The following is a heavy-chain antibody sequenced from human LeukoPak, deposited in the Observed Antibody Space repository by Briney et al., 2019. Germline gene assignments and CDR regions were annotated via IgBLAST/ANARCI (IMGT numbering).Heavy chain of an antibody. CDR2: ISGSGGST. CDR1: GFTFSSYG. J-gene: IGHJ2*01. V-gene: IGHV3-23*01. Sequence: GGSLRLSCAASGFTFSSYGMSWVRQAPGKGLEWVSAISGSGGSTYYADSVKGRFTISRDNSKNTLYLQMNSLRADDTAVYYCAKEGVQTPSDWYFDLWGRGTLVTVSS. CDR3: AKEGVQTPSDWYFDL. D-gene: IGHD4/OR15-4a*01.